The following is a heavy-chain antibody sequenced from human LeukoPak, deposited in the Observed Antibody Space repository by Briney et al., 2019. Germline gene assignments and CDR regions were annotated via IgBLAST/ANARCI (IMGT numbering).Heavy chain of an antibody. D-gene: IGHD6-13*01. J-gene: IGHJ3*02. CDR1: GFAFSDYY. V-gene: IGHV3-11*04. CDR3: AHYSSSWYSPDDAFDI. CDR2: ISSSGSTI. Sequence: PGGSLRLSCPTLGFAFSDYYMSWIRQAPGKGLEGVSYISSSGSTIYYADSVKGRFTISRDNAKNSLYLQMNSLRAEDTAVYYCAHYSSSWYSPDDAFDIWGQGTMVTVS.